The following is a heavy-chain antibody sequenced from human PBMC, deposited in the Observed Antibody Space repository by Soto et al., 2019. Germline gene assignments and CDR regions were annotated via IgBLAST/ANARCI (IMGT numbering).Heavy chain of an antibody. CDR1: GFTFSDYY. V-gene: IGHV3-11*01. D-gene: IGHD1-26*01. Sequence: VESLRLSCAASGFTFSDYYMSWIRQAPGKGLEWVSYISSSGSTIYYADSVKGRFTISRDNAKNSLYLQMNSLRAEDTAVYYCARETVGATVWFDPWGQGTLVTVSS. CDR3: ARETVGATVWFDP. J-gene: IGHJ5*02. CDR2: ISSSGSTI.